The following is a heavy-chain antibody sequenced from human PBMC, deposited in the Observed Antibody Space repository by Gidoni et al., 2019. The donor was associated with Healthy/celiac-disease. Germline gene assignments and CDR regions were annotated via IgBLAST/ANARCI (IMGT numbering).Heavy chain of an antibody. V-gene: IGHV3-30*03. CDR2: ISYDGSNK. CDR1: GFTFSSYG. D-gene: IGHD3-22*01. J-gene: IGHJ4*02. CDR3: ASAGAEITMIVS. Sequence: QVQLVESGGGVVQPGRSLRLSCAASGFTFSSYGMHWVRQAPGKGLEWVAVISYDGSNKYYADSVKGRFTISRDNSKNTLYLQMNSLRAEDTAVYYCASAGAEITMIVSWGQGTLVTVSS.